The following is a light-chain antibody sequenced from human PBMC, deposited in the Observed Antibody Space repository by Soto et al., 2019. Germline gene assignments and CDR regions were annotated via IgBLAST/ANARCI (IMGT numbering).Light chain of an antibody. Sequence: EIVMTQSPATLSVSPGERATLSCRASQSVYNNLAWYQQKPGQAPSFLIYGASSRATGIPDRFSGSGSGTDFTLTISRLEPEDFAVYYCQQYGSSPWTFGQGTKVEI. J-gene: IGKJ1*01. CDR3: QQYGSSPWT. CDR1: QSVYNN. V-gene: IGKV3-20*01. CDR2: GAS.